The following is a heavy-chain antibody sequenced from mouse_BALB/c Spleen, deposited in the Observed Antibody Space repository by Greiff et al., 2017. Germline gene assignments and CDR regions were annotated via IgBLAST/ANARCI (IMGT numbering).Heavy chain of an antibody. CDR1: GDSITSGY. V-gene: IGHV3-8*02. Sequence: EVKLMESGPSLVKPSQTLSLTCSVTGDSITSGYWNWIRKFPGNKLEYMGYISYSGSTYYNPSLKSRISITRDTSKNQYYLQLNSVTTEDTATYYCARSPYDYDEYYAMDYWGQGTSVTVSS. D-gene: IGHD2-4*01. J-gene: IGHJ4*01. CDR3: ARSPYDYDEYYAMDY. CDR2: ISYSGST.